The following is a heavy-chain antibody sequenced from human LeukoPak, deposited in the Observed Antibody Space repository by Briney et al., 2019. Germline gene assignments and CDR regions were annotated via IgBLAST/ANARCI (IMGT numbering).Heavy chain of an antibody. Sequence: GASVKVSCKPSGYTFTGYYMHWVRQASGQGLEWMGLINPNSGGTNYAQKFQGRVTMTRDKSISTAYMELSRLRSDDTAVYYCARGDIVVVPATSGAFDIWGQGTMVTVSS. CDR1: GYTFTGYY. CDR3: ARGDIVVVPATSGAFDI. J-gene: IGHJ3*02. V-gene: IGHV1-2*02. CDR2: INPNSGGT. D-gene: IGHD2-2*01.